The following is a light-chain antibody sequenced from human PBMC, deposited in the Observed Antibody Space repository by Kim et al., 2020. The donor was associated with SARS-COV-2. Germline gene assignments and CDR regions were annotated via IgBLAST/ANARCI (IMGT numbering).Light chain of an antibody. V-gene: IGKV3-20*01. J-gene: IGKJ4*01. CDR3: QQYGSSPLT. CDR1: QSVSSSY. Sequence: SPGESATLSCRASQSVSSSYLACYQQKPGQAPRLLIYGASSRATGIPDRFSVSGSGTDFTLTISRLEPEDFAVYYCQQYGSSPLTFGGGTKVDIK. CDR2: GAS.